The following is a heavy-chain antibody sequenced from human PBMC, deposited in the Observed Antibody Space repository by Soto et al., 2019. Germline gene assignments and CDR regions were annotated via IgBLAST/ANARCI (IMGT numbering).Heavy chain of an antibody. V-gene: IGHV1-58*01. J-gene: IGHJ6*02. CDR1: GFTFTISA. CDR3: ASPRAGRWYPPYYRLDG. D-gene: IGHD2-15*01. CDR2: IVVGSGNT. Sequence: SVKVSCKASGFTFTISAVQWVREARGQRLEWIGWIVVGSGNTNYAQQFQERGTITRDMSTSTAYMYLSSLRSEATAAYYCASPRAGRWYPPYYRLDGCGQGTSVTVYS.